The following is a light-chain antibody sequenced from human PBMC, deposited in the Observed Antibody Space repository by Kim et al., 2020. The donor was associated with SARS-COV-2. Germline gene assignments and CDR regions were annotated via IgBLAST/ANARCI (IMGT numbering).Light chain of an antibody. CDR3: SSYTLTSTYV. CDR2: DVS. CDR1: SSDVAGSRF. V-gene: IGLV2-14*03. J-gene: IGLJ1*01. Sequence: GQSVTISCTGTSSDVAGSRFVSWYQQHPDNAPKLIIYDVSNRPSGISNRFSGSKSGNTASLTISALQAVDEADYYCSSYTLTSTYVFGTGTKVTVL.